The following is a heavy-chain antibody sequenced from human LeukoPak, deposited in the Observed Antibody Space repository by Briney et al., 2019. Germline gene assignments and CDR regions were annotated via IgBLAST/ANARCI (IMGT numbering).Heavy chain of an antibody. V-gene: IGHV1-2*06. J-gene: IGHJ4*02. D-gene: IGHD6-19*01. Sequence: ASVKVSCKASGYTFTGYYMHWVRQAPGQGPEWMGRINPNSGGTNYAQKFQGRVTMTRDTSISTAYMELSRLRSDDTAVYYCARDRTLYSSGWQLDYWGQGALVTVSS. CDR1: GYTFTGYY. CDR3: ARDRTLYSSGWQLDY. CDR2: INPNSGGT.